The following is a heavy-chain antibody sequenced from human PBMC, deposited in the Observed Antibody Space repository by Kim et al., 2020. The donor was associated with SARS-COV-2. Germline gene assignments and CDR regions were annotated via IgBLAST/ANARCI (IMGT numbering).Heavy chain of an antibody. J-gene: IGHJ4*02. CDR3: AKERDIVVVPAAPLDY. V-gene: IGHV3-23*01. Sequence: GGSLRLSCAASGFTFSSYAMSWVRQAPGKGLEWVSAISGSGGSTYYADSVKGRFTISRDNSKNTLYLQMNSLRAEDTAVYYCAKERDIVVVPAAPLDYWGQGTLVTVSS. CDR1: GFTFSSYA. CDR2: ISGSGGST. D-gene: IGHD2-2*01.